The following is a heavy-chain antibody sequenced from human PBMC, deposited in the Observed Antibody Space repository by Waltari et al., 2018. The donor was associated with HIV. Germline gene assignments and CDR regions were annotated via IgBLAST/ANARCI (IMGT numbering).Heavy chain of an antibody. CDR3: ARLFFDPIAVAADGLRYFDY. V-gene: IGHV4-4*02. CDR2: IYHSGST. J-gene: IGHJ4*02. CDR1: GGSISSSNW. Sequence: QVQLQESGPGLVKPSGTLSLTCAVSGGSISSSNWWSWVRQPPGKGLEWIGEIYHSGSTNYNPSLKSRVTISVDKSKNQFSLKLSSVTAADTAVYYCARLFFDPIAVAADGLRYFDYWGQGTLVTVSS. D-gene: IGHD6-19*01.